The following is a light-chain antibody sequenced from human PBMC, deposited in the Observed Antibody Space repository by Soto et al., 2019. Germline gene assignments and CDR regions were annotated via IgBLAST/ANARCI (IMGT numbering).Light chain of an antibody. CDR2: DTS. CDR1: QSVSSN. CDR3: QQYGSSPRT. J-gene: IGKJ1*01. V-gene: IGKV3D-20*01. Sequence: EIVMTQSPATLSVSPGNRATLSCRASQSVSSNLAWYQQKPGRAPRLLMYDTSTRATGIPARFSGSGSGTDFTLTISRLEPEDFAVYYCQQYGSSPRTFGQGTKVDI.